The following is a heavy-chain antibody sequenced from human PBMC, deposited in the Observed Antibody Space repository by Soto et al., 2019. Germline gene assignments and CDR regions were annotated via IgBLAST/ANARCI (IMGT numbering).Heavy chain of an antibody. CDR3: ASLLDCGADYTADY. CDR2: IQSGGST. V-gene: IGHV3-53*01. CDR1: GVTVSAND. D-gene: IGHD2-21*02. Sequence: EVELVESGGGLIQPGGSLRLSCVVSGVTVSANDMSWVRQAPGKGLEWVSVIQSGGSTYYADSVKGRFTISRDNSKNTLYLQMKTLRAEDTAVYYCASLLDCGADYTADYWGQGTLVTVAS. J-gene: IGHJ4*02.